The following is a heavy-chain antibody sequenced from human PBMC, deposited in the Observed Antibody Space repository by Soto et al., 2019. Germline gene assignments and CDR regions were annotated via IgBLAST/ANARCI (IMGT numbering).Heavy chain of an antibody. CDR1: GFTSADYS. Sequence: GGSLRLSCTVSGFTSADYSMGWFRQAPGKGLEWVGFIGTKASGGAVENAASVKDRFTISRDESKSIAYLQMNSLKTEDTAVYYCSVGSCNGXCFLFDYWAQGT. CDR3: SVGSCNGXCFLFDY. CDR2: IGTKASGGAV. J-gene: IGHJ4*02. D-gene: IGHD2-8*01. V-gene: IGHV3-49*03.